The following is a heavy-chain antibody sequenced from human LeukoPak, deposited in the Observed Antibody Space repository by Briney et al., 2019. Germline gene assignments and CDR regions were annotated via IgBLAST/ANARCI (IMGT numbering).Heavy chain of an antibody. V-gene: IGHV1-3*01. CDR1: GYTFTSYA. D-gene: IGHD3-9*01. J-gene: IGHJ6*02. Sequence: ASVKVSCKASGYTFTSYAMHWVRQAPGQRLEWMGWINAGNGNTKYSQKFQGRVTITRDTSASTAYMELSSLRSEDTAVYYCARASDYDILTGYYRDYYYYGMDVWGQGTTVTASS. CDR2: INAGNGNT. CDR3: ARASDYDILTGYYRDYYYYGMDV.